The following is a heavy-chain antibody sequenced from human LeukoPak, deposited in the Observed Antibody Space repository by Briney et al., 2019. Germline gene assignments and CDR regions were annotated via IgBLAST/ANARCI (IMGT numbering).Heavy chain of an antibody. CDR3: ARTFGVVGI. D-gene: IGHD3-3*01. J-gene: IGHJ4*02. V-gene: IGHV4-39*01. CDR2: IYYSGST. Sequence: SETLSLTCTVSGGSISSSSYYWGWIRQPPGKGLEWIGSIYYSGSTYYNPSLKSRVTISVDTSKNQFSLKLSSVTAADTAVYYCARTFGVVGIWGQGTLVTVSS. CDR1: GGSISSSSYY.